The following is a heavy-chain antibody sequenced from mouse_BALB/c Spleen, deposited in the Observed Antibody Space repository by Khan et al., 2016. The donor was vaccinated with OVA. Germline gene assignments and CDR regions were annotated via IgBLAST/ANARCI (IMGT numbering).Heavy chain of an antibody. CDR1: GFTFSDYY. Sequence: EVELVESGGGLVQPGGSLKLSCATSGFTFSDYYMYWVRQTPEKRLEWVAYISYGGGSTYYPDTVKGRFTISRDNAKNTLYLQMSHLKSEDTAMYDCERNDDDGIDYWGQGTPDTVSA. J-gene: IGHJ3*01. D-gene: IGHD2-4*01. CDR3: ERNDDDGIDY. CDR2: ISYGGGST. V-gene: IGHV5-12*02.